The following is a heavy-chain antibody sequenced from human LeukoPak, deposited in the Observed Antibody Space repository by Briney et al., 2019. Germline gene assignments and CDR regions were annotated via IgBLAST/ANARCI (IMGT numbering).Heavy chain of an antibody. V-gene: IGHV5-51*01. Sequence: GASLKISCKGSGYSFTSYWIGWVRQLPGKGLEWMGIIYPGDSDTRYSPSFQGQVTISADKSISTAYLQWSSLKASDTAMYSCAQLSGYSYIDSRGQGNLVTVSS. CDR1: GYSFTSYW. J-gene: IGHJ4*02. CDR2: IYPGDSDT. D-gene: IGHD5-18*01. CDR3: AQLSGYSYIDS.